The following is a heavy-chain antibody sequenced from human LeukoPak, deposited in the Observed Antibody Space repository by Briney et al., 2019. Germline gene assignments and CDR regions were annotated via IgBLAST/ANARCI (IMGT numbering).Heavy chain of an antibody. J-gene: IGHJ3*02. CDR1: GYTFTGYY. CDR2: INPNSGDT. D-gene: IGHD3-22*01. Sequence: ASVKVSCKTSGYTFTGYYIHWVRQAPGQGLEWMGWINPNSGDTNYAQKFQGRVSVTGDTSISTAYMELSGLRSDDTAVYYCARTLVVINDAFDIWGQGTMVTVSS. V-gene: IGHV1-2*02. CDR3: ARTLVVINDAFDI.